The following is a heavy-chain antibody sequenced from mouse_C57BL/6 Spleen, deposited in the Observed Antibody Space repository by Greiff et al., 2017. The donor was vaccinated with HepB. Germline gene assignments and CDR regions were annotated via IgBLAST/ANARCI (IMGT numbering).Heavy chain of an antibody. V-gene: IGHV5-9-1*02. Sequence: EVQLQESGEGLVKPGGSLKLSCAASGFTFSSYAMSWVRQTPEKRLEWVAYISSGGDYIYYADTVKGRFTISRDNARNTLYLQMSSLKSEDTAMYYCTRDRGYGSSRTWFAYWGQGTLVTVSA. D-gene: IGHD1-1*01. CDR3: TRDRGYGSSRTWFAY. J-gene: IGHJ3*01. CDR2: ISSGGDYI. CDR1: GFTFSSYA.